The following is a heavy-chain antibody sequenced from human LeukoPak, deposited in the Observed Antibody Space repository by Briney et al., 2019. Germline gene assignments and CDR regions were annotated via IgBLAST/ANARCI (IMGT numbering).Heavy chain of an antibody. J-gene: IGHJ6*03. V-gene: IGHV4-39*07. CDR3: AAPKQQLVRGTYYYYYMDV. CDR2: IYYSGST. CDR1: GGSISSSSYY. Sequence: TSETLSLTCTVSGGSISSSSYYWGWIRQPPGKGLEWIASIYYSGSTYYNPSLKSRVTISVDTSKNQFSLKLSSVTAADTAVYYCAAPKQQLVRGTYYYYYMDVWGKGTTVTVSS. D-gene: IGHD6-13*01.